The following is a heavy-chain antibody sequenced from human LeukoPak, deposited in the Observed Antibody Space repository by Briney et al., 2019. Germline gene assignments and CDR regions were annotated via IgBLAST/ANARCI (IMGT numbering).Heavy chain of an antibody. CDR3: AVGGATGTTGDYFDY. D-gene: IGHD1-1*01. V-gene: IGHV1-8*01. Sequence: GASVKVSCKASGYTFTSYDINWVRQATRQGLEWMGWMNPNSGNTGYAQKFQGRVTMTRNTSISTAYMELSSLRSEDTAVYYCAVGGATGTTGDYFDYWGQGTLVTVSS. CDR1: GYTFTSYD. J-gene: IGHJ4*02. CDR2: MNPNSGNT.